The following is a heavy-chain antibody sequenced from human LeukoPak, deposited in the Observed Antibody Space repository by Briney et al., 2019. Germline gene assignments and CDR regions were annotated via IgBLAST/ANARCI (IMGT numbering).Heavy chain of an antibody. CDR3: ASRPLSPRSVWFGETKENDAFDI. J-gene: IGHJ3*02. CDR1: GGSINSENYY. D-gene: IGHD3-10*01. V-gene: IGHV4-39*07. CDR2: IYYNGFS. Sequence: PSETLSLTCSVSGGSINSENYYWVWIRQSPGKGLDYIGSIYYNGFSYYNPSLKSRVTISVDTSKNQFSLKLSSVTAADTAVYYCASRPLSPRSVWFGETKENDAFDIWGQGTMVTVSS.